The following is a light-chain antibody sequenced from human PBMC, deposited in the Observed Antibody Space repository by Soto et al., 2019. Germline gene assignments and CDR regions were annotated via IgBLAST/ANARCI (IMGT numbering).Light chain of an antibody. V-gene: IGKV1-9*01. J-gene: IGKJ4*02. CDR1: QGISNS. CDR2: LAS. Sequence: IQLTQSPSSLSASVGDRVTITCRASQGISNSLAWYQQKPGKAPKLLMYLASTLQSGVPPRFSGTGSGTNFTLTISSLQPEDFATYYCQQLIRFPTKFGGGTKVEIK. CDR3: QQLIRFPTK.